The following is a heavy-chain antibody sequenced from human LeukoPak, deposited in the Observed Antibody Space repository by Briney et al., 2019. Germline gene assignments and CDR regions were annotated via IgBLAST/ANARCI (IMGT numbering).Heavy chain of an antibody. J-gene: IGHJ3*02. CDR3: ARVSEKGYYYDSSGNPTRAFDI. Sequence: SVKVSCRASGGTFSNYAITWVRQAPGQGLEWMGGIIPIFGTANYAQKFQGRVTITTDESTSTAYMELSSLRSEDTAVYYCARVSEKGYYYDSSGNPTRAFDIWGQGTMVTVSS. V-gene: IGHV1-69*05. CDR2: IIPIFGTA. CDR1: GGTFSNYA. D-gene: IGHD3-22*01.